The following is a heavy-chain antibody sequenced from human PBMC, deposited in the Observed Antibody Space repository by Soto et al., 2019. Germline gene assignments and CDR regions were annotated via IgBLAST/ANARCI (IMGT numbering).Heavy chain of an antibody. Sequence: PWGSLRLSCAAFEFTFSTYAMTWVRQAPGKGLEWVSGISGSGGTTYYADSVKGRLTISRDNSKNTLYLQLNSLRAEDTAVYFCAKNFLPRPLIVNEAFDIWGKGAMVTVSS. J-gene: IGHJ3*02. V-gene: IGHV3-23*01. CDR2: ISGSGGTT. CDR3: AKNFLPRPLIVNEAFDI. D-gene: IGHD3-22*01. CDR1: EFTFSTYA.